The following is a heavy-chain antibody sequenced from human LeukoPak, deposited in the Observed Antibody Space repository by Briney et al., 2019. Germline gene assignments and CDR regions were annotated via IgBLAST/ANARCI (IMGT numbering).Heavy chain of an antibody. CDR1: GYTFTGYY. D-gene: IGHD6-19*01. Sequence: ASVKVSCKASGYTFTGYYMHWVRQAPGQGLEWMGWINPNSGGTNYAQKFQGRVTMTRDTSISTAYMELSRLRSDDTAVYYCARDGYSSGWYISYYYGTDVWGQGTTVTVSS. CDR2: INPNSGGT. J-gene: IGHJ6*02. V-gene: IGHV1-2*02. CDR3: ARDGYSSGWYISYYYGTDV.